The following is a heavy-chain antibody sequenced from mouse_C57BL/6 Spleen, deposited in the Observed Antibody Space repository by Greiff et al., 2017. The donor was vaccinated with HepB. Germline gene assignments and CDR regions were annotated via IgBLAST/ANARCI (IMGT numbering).Heavy chain of an antibody. CDR1: GYTFTSYW. D-gene: IGHD2-4*01. CDR2: IYPGSGST. V-gene: IGHV1-55*01. CDR3: ARSRDYDKYFDV. Sequence: QVQLQQPGAELVKPGASVKMSCKASGYTFTSYWITWVKQRPGQGLEWIGDIYPGSGSTNYNEKFKCKATLTVDTSSSTAYMQLSSLTSEDSAVYYCARSRDYDKYFDVWGTGTTVTVSS. J-gene: IGHJ1*03.